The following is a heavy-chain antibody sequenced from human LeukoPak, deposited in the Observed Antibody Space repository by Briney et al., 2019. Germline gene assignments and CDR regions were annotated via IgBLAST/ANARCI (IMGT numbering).Heavy chain of an antibody. Sequence: SETLSLTCAAYGGSLSSYYWSWIRQPAGKGLEWIGRIYTSGSTNYNPSLKSRVTMSVDTSKNQFSLKLSSVTAADTAVYYCARDGADDGDLDAFDIWGQGTMVTVSS. J-gene: IGHJ3*02. CDR2: IYTSGST. V-gene: IGHV4-4*07. CDR3: ARDGADDGDLDAFDI. CDR1: GGSLSSYY. D-gene: IGHD4-17*01.